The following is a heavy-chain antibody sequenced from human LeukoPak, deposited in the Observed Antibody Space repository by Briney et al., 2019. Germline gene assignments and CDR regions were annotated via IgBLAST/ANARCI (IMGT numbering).Heavy chain of an antibody. Sequence: SETLSLTCTVSGGSISSSSYYWGWIRQPPGKGREWIGSIYYSGSTYYNPSLKSRVTISVDTSKNQFSLKLSSVTAADTAVYYCARLLLRFLVVEDYFDYWGQGTLVTVSS. J-gene: IGHJ4*02. V-gene: IGHV4-39*07. D-gene: IGHD3-3*01. CDR2: IYYSGST. CDR1: GGSISSSSYY. CDR3: ARLLLRFLVVEDYFDY.